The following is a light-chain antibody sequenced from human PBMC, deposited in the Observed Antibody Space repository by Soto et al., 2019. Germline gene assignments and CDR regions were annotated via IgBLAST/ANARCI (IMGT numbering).Light chain of an antibody. Sequence: EIVFTQSPPTLSLSPGERATLSCRASQSVSSYLAWYQQKPGQAPRLLIYDASNRATGIPARFSGSGSGTDFTLTISSLEPEDFAVYYCQQRSNWPPTFGGGTKVDIK. CDR2: DAS. CDR3: QQRSNWPPT. J-gene: IGKJ4*01. CDR1: QSVSSY. V-gene: IGKV3-11*01.